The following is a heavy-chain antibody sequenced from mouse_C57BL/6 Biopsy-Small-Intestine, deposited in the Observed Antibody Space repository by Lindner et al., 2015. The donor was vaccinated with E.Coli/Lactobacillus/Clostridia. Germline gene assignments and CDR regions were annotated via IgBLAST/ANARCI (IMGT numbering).Heavy chain of an antibody. CDR2: INPSTGDI. D-gene: IGHD2-5*01. V-gene: IGHV1-42*01. CDR3: ARGDYSNYYFDY. CDR1: GYSITAYY. Sequence: VQLQESGPEMVKPGASVKISCKASGYSITAYYMNWVKQSLEKSLEWIGEINPSTGDITYNQKFKAKATLTVDKSSSTAYMQLMSLTSEDSAVYFCARGDYSNYYFDYWGQGTTLTVSS. J-gene: IGHJ2*01.